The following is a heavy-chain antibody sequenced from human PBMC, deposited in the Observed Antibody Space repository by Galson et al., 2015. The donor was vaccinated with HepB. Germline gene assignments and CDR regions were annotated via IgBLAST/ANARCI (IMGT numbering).Heavy chain of an antibody. Sequence: SLRLYCEASGFRVSSNYMAWVRQAPGKGLDGVSIIYSGGTTYTADSVMGRFIITRDNSRNNLFLHMKTLTTEDTGVYYCACSLRHFDFWSGLDAFDIWGQGTMVTVSS. D-gene: IGHD3-3*01. V-gene: IGHV3-66*01. CDR3: ACSLRHFDFWSGLDAFDI. CDR2: IYSGGTT. CDR1: GFRVSSNY. J-gene: IGHJ3*02.